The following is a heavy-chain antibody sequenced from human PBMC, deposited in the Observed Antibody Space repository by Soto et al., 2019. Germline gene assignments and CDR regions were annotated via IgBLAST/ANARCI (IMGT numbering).Heavy chain of an antibody. CDR1: GGSISSGGYY. CDR3: ARSQPGVEIVLMVYATNYFDY. CDR2: IYYSGST. Sequence: QVQLQESGPGLVKPSQTLSLTCTVSGGSISSGGYYWSWIRQHPGKGLEWIGYIYYSGSTYYTPSLKSRVTISVDTSKNQFSLKLSSVTAADTAVYYCARSQPGVEIVLMVYATNYFDYWGQGTLVTVSS. D-gene: IGHD2-8*01. V-gene: IGHV4-31*03. J-gene: IGHJ4*02.